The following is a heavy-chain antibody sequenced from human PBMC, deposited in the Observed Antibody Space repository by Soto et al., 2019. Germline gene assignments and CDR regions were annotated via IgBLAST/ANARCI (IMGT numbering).Heavy chain of an antibody. D-gene: IGHD2-2*01. CDR2: ISGSGGST. CDR1: GFTFSSYA. J-gene: IGHJ6*02. V-gene: IGHV3-23*01. CDR3: AKARGLGYCSSTSCLYYYGMDV. Sequence: GGSLRLSCAASGFTFSSYAMSWVRQAPGKGLEWVSAISGSGGSTYYADSVKGRFTISRDNSKNTLYLQMNSLRAEDTAVYYCAKARGLGYCSSTSCLYYYGMDVWGQGTTVTVSS.